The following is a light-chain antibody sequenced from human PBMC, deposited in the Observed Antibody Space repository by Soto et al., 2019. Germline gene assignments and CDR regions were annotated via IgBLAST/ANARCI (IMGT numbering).Light chain of an antibody. CDR1: QSVRTY. Sequence: DIQMTQSPSSLSASVGDRVTITCRASQSVRTYLNWYQQERGKAPKLLIYAASSLPSGVPSRFSATGSGTDFTLASTSLQPEDFGTYYCQQSYTIPRTFGQWTEVEIK. V-gene: IGKV1-39*01. CDR3: QQSYTIPRT. CDR2: AAS. J-gene: IGKJ1*01.